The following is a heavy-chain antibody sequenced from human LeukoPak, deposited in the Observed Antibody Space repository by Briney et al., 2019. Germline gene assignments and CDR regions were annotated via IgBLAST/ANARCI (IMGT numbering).Heavy chain of an antibody. V-gene: IGHV4-4*07. CDR1: GGSISNYY. Sequence: KPSETLSLTCTVSGGSISNYYWSWIRQPAGKGLEWIGRIYSSGTTIYNPSLKSRVTMSVDTSKNQFSLKLGSVTAADTAVYFCASGSSGYDPWGQGTLVTVSS. CDR3: ASGSSGYDP. J-gene: IGHJ5*02. D-gene: IGHD5-12*01. CDR2: IYSSGTT.